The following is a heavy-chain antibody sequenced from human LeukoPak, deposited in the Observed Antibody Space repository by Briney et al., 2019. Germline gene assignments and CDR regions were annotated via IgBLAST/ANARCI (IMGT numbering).Heavy chain of an antibody. Sequence: SETLSLTCTVSGGSISSYYWSWIRQPPGKGLEWIGYIYYSGSTNYNPSLKSRVTISVDTSKNQFSLKLSSVTAADTAVYYCARSRVEYASSWYLLDYWGQGILVTVSS. J-gene: IGHJ4*02. D-gene: IGHD6-13*01. CDR3: ARSRVEYASSWYLLDY. V-gene: IGHV4-59*01. CDR2: IYYSGST. CDR1: GGSISSYY.